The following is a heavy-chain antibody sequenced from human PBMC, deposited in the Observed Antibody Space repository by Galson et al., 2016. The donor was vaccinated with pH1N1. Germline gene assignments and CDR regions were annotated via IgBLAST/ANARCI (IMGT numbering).Heavy chain of an antibody. J-gene: IGHJ4*02. D-gene: IGHD1-14*01. CDR2: ITFTGGST. Sequence: SLRLSCAASGFTFRNYGMSWVRQAPGKGLEWVSAITFTGGSTDYADDVKGRFTSSRDTSKNTLYLQMNSLSVEDTAVYYCAKARATGIVNTGDFDYWGQGTLVTVSS. CDR1: GFTFRNYG. CDR3: AKARATGIVNTGDFDY. V-gene: IGHV3-23*01.